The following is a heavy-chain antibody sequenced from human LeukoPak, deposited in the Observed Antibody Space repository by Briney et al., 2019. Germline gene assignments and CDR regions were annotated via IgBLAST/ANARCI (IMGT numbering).Heavy chain of an antibody. CDR3: ARVTGYCSSTSCLNWFDP. CDR1: GGSISSSSYY. D-gene: IGHD2-2*01. V-gene: IGHV4-39*07. CDR2: IYYSGST. Sequence: PSETLSLTCTVSGGSISSSSYYWGWIRQPPGKGLEWIGSIYYSGSTYYNPSLKSRVTISVDTSKNQFSLKLSSVTAADTAVYYCARVTGYCSSTSCLNWFDPWGQGTLVTVSS. J-gene: IGHJ5*02.